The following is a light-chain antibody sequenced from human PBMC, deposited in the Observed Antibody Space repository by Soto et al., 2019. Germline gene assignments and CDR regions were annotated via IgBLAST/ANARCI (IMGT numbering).Light chain of an antibody. CDR1: QSVSSNY. CDR3: QQYGSSPIT. Sequence: EIVLTQSPGTLSLSPGERVTLSCRASQSVSSNYLAWYQQKPGQAPRPLIYGASSRATGIPDRFSGSGSGTDFSLTISRLEPEDFAVYYCQQYGSSPITFGQGTRLEI. V-gene: IGKV3-20*01. CDR2: GAS. J-gene: IGKJ5*01.